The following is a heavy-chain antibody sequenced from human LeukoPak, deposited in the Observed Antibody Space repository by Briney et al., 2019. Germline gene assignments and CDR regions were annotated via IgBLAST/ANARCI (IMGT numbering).Heavy chain of an antibody. CDR3: ARDRVRGVLNWFDP. Sequence: GGSLRLSCAASGFTFSDYYMSWIRQAPGKGLEWVSYISSSSSYTNYADSVKGRFTISRDNAKNSLYRQMNSLRAEDTAVYYCARDRVRGVLNWFDPWGQGTLVTVSS. J-gene: IGHJ5*02. V-gene: IGHV3-11*06. CDR1: GFTFSDYY. CDR2: ISSSSSYT. D-gene: IGHD3-16*01.